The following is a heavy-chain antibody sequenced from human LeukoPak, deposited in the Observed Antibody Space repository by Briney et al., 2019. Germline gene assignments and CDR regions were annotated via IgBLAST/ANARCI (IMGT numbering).Heavy chain of an antibody. CDR3: ARNPAHTGWFDP. V-gene: IGHV1-8*01. Sequence: GASVKVSCKASGHTFTSYDINWVRQATGQGLEWMGWMNPNSGNTGYAQKFQGRVSMTRDTSISTAHMELSSLRSEDTAVYYCARNPAHTGWFDPWGQGTLVTASS. J-gene: IGHJ5*02. CDR2: MNPNSGNT. D-gene: IGHD4-17*01. CDR1: GHTFTSYD.